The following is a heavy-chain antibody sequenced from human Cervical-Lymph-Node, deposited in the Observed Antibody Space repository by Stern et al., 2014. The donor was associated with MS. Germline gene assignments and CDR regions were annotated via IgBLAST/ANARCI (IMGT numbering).Heavy chain of an antibody. Sequence: QVQLQESDPGLVKPSETLSLTCSVSGGSLTGYYCSWIRQSPGKGLEWIGYIYHSGTTQSHPSLKRRLTMSVDTSNNQFSLKLNSVTTEDTAVYYCARNRYPTTWFDSWGQGTLVIVSS. V-gene: IGHV4-4*09. CDR1: GGSLTGYY. D-gene: IGHD1-1*01. J-gene: IGHJ5*01. CDR2: IYHSGTT. CDR3: ARNRYPTTWFDS.